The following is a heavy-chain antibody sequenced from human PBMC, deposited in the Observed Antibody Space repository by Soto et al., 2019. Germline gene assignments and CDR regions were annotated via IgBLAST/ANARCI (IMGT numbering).Heavy chain of an antibody. V-gene: IGHV3-30*18. D-gene: IGHD6-19*01. CDR3: AKDRTIAVAATKWFDP. CDR2: ISYDGSNK. Sequence: GGSLRLSCAASGFTFSSYGMHWVRQAPGKGLEWVAVISYDGSNKYYADSVKGRFTISRDNSKNTLYLQMNSLRAEDTAVYYCAKDRTIAVAATKWFDPWGQGTLVTVSS. CDR1: GFTFSSYG. J-gene: IGHJ5*02.